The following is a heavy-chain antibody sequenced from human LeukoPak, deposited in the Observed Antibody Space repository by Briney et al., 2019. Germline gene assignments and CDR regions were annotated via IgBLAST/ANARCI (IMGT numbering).Heavy chain of an antibody. V-gene: IGHV4-30-4*01. J-gene: IGHJ4*02. CDR2: IYYSGST. Sequence: SETLSLTCTVSGGSISSGDYYWSWIPQPPGKGLEWIGYIYYSGSTYYNPSLKSRVTISVDTSKNQFSLKLSSVTAAHTAVYYCARASGDDILTGYYNFDYWGEGTLVTVSS. CDR3: ARASGDDILTGYYNFDY. CDR1: GGSISSGDYY. D-gene: IGHD3-9*01.